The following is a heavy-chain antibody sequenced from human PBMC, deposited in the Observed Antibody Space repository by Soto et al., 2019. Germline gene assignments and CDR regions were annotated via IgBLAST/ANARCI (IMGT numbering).Heavy chain of an antibody. J-gene: IGHJ6*02. Sequence: GGSLRLSCAASGFTFSSYSMNWVRQAPGKGLEWVSSISSSSSYIYYADSVKGRFTISRDNAKNSLYLQMNSLRAEDTAVYYCARDLYSYDFWSGYYPVGYYYGMDVWGQGTTVTVSS. V-gene: IGHV3-21*01. CDR1: GFTFSSYS. D-gene: IGHD3-3*01. CDR3: ARDLYSYDFWSGYYPVGYYYGMDV. CDR2: ISSSSSYI.